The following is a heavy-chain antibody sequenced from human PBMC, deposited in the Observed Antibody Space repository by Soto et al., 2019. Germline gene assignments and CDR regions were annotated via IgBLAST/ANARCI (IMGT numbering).Heavy chain of an antibody. Sequence: QVQLQQWGAGLLKPSETLCLTCAVYGGSFSGYYWTWIRQPPGTGLEWIGEINHSGSTNYNPSLKSRVTISVDTSKNQFSLKLTSVTAADTAVYYCARDKITGLFDYWGQGTLVTVSP. CDR1: GGSFSGYY. D-gene: IGHD2-8*02. CDR2: INHSGST. CDR3: ARDKITGLFDY. V-gene: IGHV4-34*01. J-gene: IGHJ4*02.